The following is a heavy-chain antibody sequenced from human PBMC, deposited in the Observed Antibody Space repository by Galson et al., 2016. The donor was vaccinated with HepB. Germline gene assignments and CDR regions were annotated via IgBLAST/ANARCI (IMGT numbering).Heavy chain of an antibody. D-gene: IGHD2-2*01. CDR2: INYSGST. V-gene: IGHV4-39*01. J-gene: IGHJ4*02. CDR3: ARVYEYCSSTNCYDY. Sequence: TLSLTCTVSGGSISSSSCYWGWIRQPPGKGLEWIGSINYSGSTYYNPSLKSRVTISVDTSKNQFSLNLSSVTAADTAVYYCARVYEYCSSTNCYDYWGQGTLVTVSS. CDR1: GGSISSSSCY.